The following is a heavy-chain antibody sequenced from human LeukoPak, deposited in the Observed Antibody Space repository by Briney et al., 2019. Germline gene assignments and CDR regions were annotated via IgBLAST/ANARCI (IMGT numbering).Heavy chain of an antibody. Sequence: SQTLSLTCAISGDSVSSNSAAGKWIRQSPSRGLEWLGRTYYRSKWYNGYAVSVKSRININPDTSKNQFSLQLNSVTPEDTAVYYCARGHGGYVDSWGQGTLVTVSS. CDR1: GDSVSSNSAA. V-gene: IGHV6-1*01. D-gene: IGHD5-12*01. CDR2: TYYRSKWYN. CDR3: ARGHGGYVDS. J-gene: IGHJ4*02.